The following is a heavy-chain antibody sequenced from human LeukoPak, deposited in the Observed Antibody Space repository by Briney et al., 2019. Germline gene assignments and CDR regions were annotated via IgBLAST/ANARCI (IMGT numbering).Heavy chain of an antibody. J-gene: IGHJ4*02. CDR1: GGSISSYY. V-gene: IGHV4-59*01. CDR2: IYYSGNT. CDR3: ARHDSSGYYPDY. D-gene: IGHD3-22*01. Sequence: SETLSLTCTVSGGSISSYYWSWIRQPPGKGLEWIGYIYYSGNTNYNPSLKSRVTISVDTSKNQFSLKLSSVTAADTAVYYCARHDSSGYYPDYWGQGTLVTVSS.